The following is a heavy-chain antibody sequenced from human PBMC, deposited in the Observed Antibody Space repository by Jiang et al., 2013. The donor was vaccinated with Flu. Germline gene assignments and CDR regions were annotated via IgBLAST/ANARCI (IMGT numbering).Heavy chain of an antibody. CDR1: GGTFSSYA. V-gene: IGHV1-69*01. Sequence: GAEVKKPGSSVKVSCKASGGTFSSYAISWVRQAPGQGLEWMGGIIPIFGTANYAQKFQGRVTITADESTSTAYMELSSLRSEDTAVYYCARAKKPXYYDSSAPSGFDYWGQGTLVTVSS. CDR2: IIPIFGTA. CDR3: ARAKKPXYYDSSAPSGFDY. D-gene: IGHD3-22*01. J-gene: IGHJ4*02.